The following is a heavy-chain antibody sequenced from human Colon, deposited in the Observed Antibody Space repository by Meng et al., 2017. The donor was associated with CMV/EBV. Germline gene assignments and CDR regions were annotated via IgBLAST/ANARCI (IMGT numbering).Heavy chain of an antibody. V-gene: IGHV2-5*02. CDR3: AHKSLPAAFFDY. CDR1: GFSLNTYEVG. D-gene: IGHD2-2*01. J-gene: IGHJ4*02. CDR2: IYWDDDK. Sequence: QIPLKESGPQLVKPPQTLALTCTFSGFSLNTYEVGVGWFRQPPGKAPEWLALIYWDDDKRYRSSLGNRLTLTHDASKNQVVLTMTDMDPVGTATYYCAHKSLPAAFFDYWSQGTLVTVSS.